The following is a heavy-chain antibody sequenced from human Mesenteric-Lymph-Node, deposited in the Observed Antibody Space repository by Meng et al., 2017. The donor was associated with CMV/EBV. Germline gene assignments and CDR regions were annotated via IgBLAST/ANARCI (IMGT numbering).Heavy chain of an antibody. D-gene: IGHD3-3*01. CDR1: GGSFSGYY. CDR2: INHSGST. J-gene: IGHJ4*02. Sequence: SETLSLTCAVYGGSFSGYYWSWIRQPPGKGLEWIGEINHSGSTNYNPSLKSRVTISVDTSKDQFSLKLNSVTAADTAVYYCARAPIINDFWSGQVSNYFDNWGQGTLVTVPQ. V-gene: IGHV4-34*01. CDR3: ARAPIINDFWSGQVSNYFDN.